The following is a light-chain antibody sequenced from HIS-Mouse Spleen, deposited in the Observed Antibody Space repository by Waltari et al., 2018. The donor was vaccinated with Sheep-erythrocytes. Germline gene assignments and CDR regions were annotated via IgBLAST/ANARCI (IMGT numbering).Light chain of an antibody. CDR1: QSVSSY. CDR2: DAS. J-gene: IGKJ2*01. CDR3: QQRSNWYT. Sequence: EIVFTRSPATLSLSPGERATLSCRASQSVSSYLAWYQQKPGQAPRLLIYDASNRATGIPARFSGSGSGTDFTLTISSLEPEDFAVYYCQQRSNWYTFGQGTKLEIK. V-gene: IGKV3-11*01.